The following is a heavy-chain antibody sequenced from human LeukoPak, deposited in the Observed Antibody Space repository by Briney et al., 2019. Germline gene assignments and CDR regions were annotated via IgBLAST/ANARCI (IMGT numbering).Heavy chain of an antibody. V-gene: IGHV4-61*02. CDR2: IYTSGST. CDR3: ARDFLGYSSGQGDY. CDR1: GGSISSGSYY. D-gene: IGHD6-19*01. Sequence: PSETLSLTCTVSGGSISSGSYYWSWIRQPAGKGLEWIGRIYTSGSTNYNPSLKSRVTISVDTSKNQFSLKLSSVTAADTAVYYCARDFLGYSSGQGDYWGQGTLVTVSS. J-gene: IGHJ4*02.